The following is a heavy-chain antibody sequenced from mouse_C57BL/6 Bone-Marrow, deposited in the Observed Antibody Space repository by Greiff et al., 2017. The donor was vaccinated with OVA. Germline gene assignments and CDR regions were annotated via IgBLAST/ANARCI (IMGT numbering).Heavy chain of an antibody. D-gene: IGHD2-3*01. J-gene: IGHJ1*03. CDR1: GFTFSSYA. CDR2: ISSGGDYI. Sequence: EVKLMESGAGLVKPGGSLKLSCAASGFTFSSYAMSWVRQTPEKRLEWVAYISSGGDYIYYAATVKGRFTIARDNDRNTLYLQMSMLKSEDTAMYDCTRWRLLWYFDVWGTGPTVTVTS. V-gene: IGHV5-9-1*02. CDR3: TRWRLLWYFDV.